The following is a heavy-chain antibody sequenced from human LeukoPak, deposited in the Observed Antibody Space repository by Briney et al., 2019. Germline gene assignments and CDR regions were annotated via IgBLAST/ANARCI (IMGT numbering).Heavy chain of an antibody. CDR1: GYTFTSYG. Sequence: GASVKVSCKASGYTFTSYGISWVRQAPGQGLEWIGWISAYNGNTNYAQKLQGRVTMTTDTSTSTAYMELRSLRSDDTAVYYCARAGGYLGDYGMDVWGQGTTVTVSS. D-gene: IGHD3-22*01. V-gene: IGHV1-18*01. CDR3: ARAGGYLGDYGMDV. CDR2: ISAYNGNT. J-gene: IGHJ6*02.